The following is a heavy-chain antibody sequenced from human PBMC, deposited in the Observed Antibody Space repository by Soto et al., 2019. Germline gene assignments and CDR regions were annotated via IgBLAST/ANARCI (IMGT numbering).Heavy chain of an antibody. CDR2: SYYSGTS. D-gene: IGHD1-20*01. CDR3: ARLDRYNWNGNHDY. CDR1: GGSISSYY. Sequence: QVQLQESGPGLVKPSETLSLTCTVSGGSISSYYCTWIRQPPGKGLEWIGYSYYSGTSNYNPSLKSRVTISVDPSKNQFSLRLNSVTAADTAVYYCARLDRYNWNGNHDYWGQGTLVTVSS. J-gene: IGHJ4*02. V-gene: IGHV4-59*08.